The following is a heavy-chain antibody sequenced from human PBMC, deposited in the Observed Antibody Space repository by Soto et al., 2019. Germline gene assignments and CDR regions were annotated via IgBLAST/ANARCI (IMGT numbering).Heavy chain of an antibody. Sequence: QVQLQESGPGLVKPSETLSLTCTVSGGSVSSGSYYWSWIRQPPGKGLEWIGYIYYSGSTNYNPYLKSRVTISVDTSKNQFSLKLSSVTAADTAVYYCARDRAEDYYYGMDVWGQGTTVTVSS. V-gene: IGHV4-61*01. CDR2: IYYSGST. D-gene: IGHD6-19*01. CDR1: GGSVSSGSYY. J-gene: IGHJ6*02. CDR3: ARDRAEDYYYGMDV.